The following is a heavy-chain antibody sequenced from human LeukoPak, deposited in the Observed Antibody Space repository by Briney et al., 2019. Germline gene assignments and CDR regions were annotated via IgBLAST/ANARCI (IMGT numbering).Heavy chain of an antibody. Sequence: ASVKVSCKTSGGTFSSYVISWVRQAPGQGLEWMGGIVPIFGTTNYAQKFQGKVTITADKSTRTAYMELTSLRSEDTAVYYCAKAGGKYDSGGYQYYFDNWGQGTLVTVSS. V-gene: IGHV1-69*06. CDR2: IVPIFGTT. D-gene: IGHD3-22*01. J-gene: IGHJ4*02. CDR3: AKAGGKYDSGGYQYYFDN. CDR1: GGTFSSYV.